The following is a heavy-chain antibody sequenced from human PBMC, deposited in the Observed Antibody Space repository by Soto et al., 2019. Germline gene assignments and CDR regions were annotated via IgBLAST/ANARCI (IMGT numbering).Heavy chain of an antibody. CDR2: IYYSGST. J-gene: IGHJ4*02. Sequence: QVQLQESGPGLVKPSQTLSLTCTVSGGSISSGGYYWRWIRQHPGKGLEWIGYIYYSGSTSYNPSRKRRVTRSVDTSKNQFALKLSSVTAADTAVDYCARAPLNWGQGTLVTVSS. CDR3: ARAPLN. V-gene: IGHV4-31*03. CDR1: GGSISSGGYY.